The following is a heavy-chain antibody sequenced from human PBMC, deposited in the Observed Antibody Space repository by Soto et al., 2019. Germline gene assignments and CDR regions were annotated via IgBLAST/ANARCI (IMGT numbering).Heavy chain of an antibody. Sequence: GESLKISCKGHETTFTTFWINWVRQMPGKGLEWVGRIDPDDSHTNYSPSLRGHVTISVDKSISTAYLEWGSLKASHSAVYYCATSMTLSAWGQGTLVTVSS. CDR3: ATSMTLSA. D-gene: IGHD2-21*01. CDR2: IDPDDSHT. J-gene: IGHJ4*02. V-gene: IGHV5-10-1*01. CDR1: ETTFTTFW.